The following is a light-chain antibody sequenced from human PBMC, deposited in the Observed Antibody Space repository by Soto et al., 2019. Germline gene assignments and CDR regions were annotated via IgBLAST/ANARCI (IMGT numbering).Light chain of an antibody. V-gene: IGKV3-20*01. J-gene: IGKJ1*01. CDR3: QQYATSPRT. CDR2: GAS. CDR1: QTVSSRD. Sequence: LLTQSPGSLSLSRGASATLSCRASQTVSSRDLAWYQQRPGQAPRLLIYGASTRATGIPDRFSGSWSGTDFTLTISRLEPEEGAGYSCQQYATSPRTFCQGTKVDI.